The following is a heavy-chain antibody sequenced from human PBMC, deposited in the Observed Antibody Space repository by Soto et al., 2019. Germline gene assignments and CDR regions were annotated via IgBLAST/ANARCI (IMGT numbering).Heavy chain of an antibody. CDR2: INDGGSA. J-gene: IGHJ4*02. CDR3: ARGLFSETHYSGGWYFFDS. CDR1: CGSFSGYS. V-gene: IGHV4-34*01. Sequence: QVQLQQWGAGLLKPSETLSLTCAVYCGSFSGYSWSWIRQSPGKGLEWLGQINDGGSANYNPSLKSRVTISVDTSNNEFFVELSSVTAADTAVYYCARGLFSETHYSGGWYFFDSWGQGTLVTVSS. D-gene: IGHD1-26*01.